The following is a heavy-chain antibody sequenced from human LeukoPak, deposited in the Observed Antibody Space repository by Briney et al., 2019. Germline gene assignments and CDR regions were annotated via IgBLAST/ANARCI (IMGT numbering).Heavy chain of an antibody. Sequence: ASVKVSCKASGYTFTSYDINWVRQAPGQGLEWMGIINPSGYSTSYAQKFQGRVTMTRDTSTSTVYMELSSLRSEDTAVYYCASVCSSTSCHRDGDYWGQGTLVTVSS. D-gene: IGHD2-2*02. J-gene: IGHJ4*02. CDR3: ASVCSSTSCHRDGDY. CDR2: INPSGYST. V-gene: IGHV1-46*01. CDR1: GYTFTSYD.